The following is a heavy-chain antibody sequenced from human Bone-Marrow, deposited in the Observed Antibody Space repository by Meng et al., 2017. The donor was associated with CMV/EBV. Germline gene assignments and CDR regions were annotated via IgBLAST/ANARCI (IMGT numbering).Heavy chain of an antibody. D-gene: IGHD3-10*01. V-gene: IGHV4-31*03. CDR3: ARNSAMVRGVIGWFDP. Sequence: LRLSCTVSGGSISSGGYYWSWIRQHPGKGLEWIGYIYYSGSTYYNPSLKSRVTISVDTSKNQFSLKLSSVTAADTAVYYCARNSAMVRGVIGWFDPWGQGTLVTVSS. CDR1: GGSISSGGYY. J-gene: IGHJ5*02. CDR2: IYYSGST.